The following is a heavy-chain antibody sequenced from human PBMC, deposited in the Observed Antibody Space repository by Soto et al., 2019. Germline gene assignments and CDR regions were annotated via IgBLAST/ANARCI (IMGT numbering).Heavy chain of an antibody. D-gene: IGHD3-22*01. CDR1: GFTFSNYD. CDR3: ANRNYYAKSGYTCPYFDF. Sequence: EVQLLESGGGIVQPGGPLRLSCVASGFTFSNYDMSWVRQAPGKGLDWVSTISGSGDRTYYADSVKGRFTISRDNSRNTVYRQMNSLRVEDTAVYYCANRNYYAKSGYTCPYFDFWGQGNLVTVSS. CDR2: ISGSGDRT. V-gene: IGHV3-23*01. J-gene: IGHJ4*02.